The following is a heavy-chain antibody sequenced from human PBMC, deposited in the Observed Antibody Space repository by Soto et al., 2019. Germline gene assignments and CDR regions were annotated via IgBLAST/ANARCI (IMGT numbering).Heavy chain of an antibody. CDR1: GFTFSTYV. CDR2: MSGGGGST. V-gene: IGHV3-23*01. D-gene: IGHD6-6*01. Sequence: EVQLLESGGGLVQPGGSLRLSCAAHGFTFSTYVMSWVRQAPGKGLEWVSAMSGGGGSTYYADSVKGRFSIFRDNSQNTLYLQMDSLRVEDTAIYYCATGSASARPYYFDFWGQGTLVTVSS. CDR3: ATGSASARPYYFDF. J-gene: IGHJ4*02.